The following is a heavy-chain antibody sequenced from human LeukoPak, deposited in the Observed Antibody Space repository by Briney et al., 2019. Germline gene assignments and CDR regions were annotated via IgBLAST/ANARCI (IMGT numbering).Heavy chain of an antibody. Sequence: GGSLRLSCAASGFTVSSNYMIWVRQAPGKGLEWVSIIYSAGGTNYADSVKGRFTIFRDNSKNTLFLQMNSLRAEDTAVYYCTRVRYSSGWLGGRLDAFDIWGQGTMVSVSS. V-gene: IGHV3-53*01. CDR3: TRVRYSSGWLGGRLDAFDI. D-gene: IGHD6-19*01. CDR1: GFTVSSNY. J-gene: IGHJ3*02. CDR2: IYSAGGT.